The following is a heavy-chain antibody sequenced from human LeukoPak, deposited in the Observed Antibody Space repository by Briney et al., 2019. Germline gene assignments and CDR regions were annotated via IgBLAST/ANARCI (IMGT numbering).Heavy chain of an antibody. J-gene: IGHJ4*02. CDR2: IIPIFGTA. CDR3: ARVGKGRGYYFDY. CDR1: GGTFSSYA. Sequence: SVKVSCKASGGTFSSYAISWVRQAPGQGLEWMGGIIPIFGTANYAQKFLGRVTITTDESTSTAYMELSSLRSEDTAVYYCARVGKGRGYYFDYWGQGTLVTVSS. D-gene: IGHD1-26*01. V-gene: IGHV1-69*05.